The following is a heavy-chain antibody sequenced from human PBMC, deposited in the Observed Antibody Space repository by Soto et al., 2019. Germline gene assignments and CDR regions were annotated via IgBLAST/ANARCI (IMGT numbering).Heavy chain of an antibody. J-gene: IGHJ4*02. D-gene: IGHD3-22*01. Sequence: QVQLVESGGGVVQPGRSLRLSCAASGFTFSSYGMHWVRQAPGKGLEWVAVIWYDGSNKYYADSVKGRFTISRDNSKNTLYLQMNSLRAEDTAVYCCARDLPHYYDSSGYYSAFDYWGQGTLVTVSS. V-gene: IGHV3-33*01. CDR1: GFTFSSYG. CDR2: IWYDGSNK. CDR3: ARDLPHYYDSSGYYSAFDY.